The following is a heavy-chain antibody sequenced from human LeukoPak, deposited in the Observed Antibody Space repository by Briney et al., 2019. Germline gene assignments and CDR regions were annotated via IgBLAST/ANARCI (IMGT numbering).Heavy chain of an antibody. CDR3: VRGSTSRHYQY. J-gene: IGHJ4*02. Sequence: PSETLSLTCTVSGGSISSTTYYWGWIRRPPGKGLEWIGSIYYSGSTYYNPSLKSRVTVSVDTSKNQFSLKLSSVTAADTAVYYCVRGSTSRHYQYWGQGTLVTVSS. D-gene: IGHD3-10*01. CDR2: IYYSGST. V-gene: IGHV4-39*01. CDR1: GGSISSTTYY.